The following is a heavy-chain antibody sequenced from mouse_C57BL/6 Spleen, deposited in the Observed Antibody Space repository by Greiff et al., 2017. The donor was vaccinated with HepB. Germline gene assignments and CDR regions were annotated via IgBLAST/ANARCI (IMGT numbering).Heavy chain of an antibody. J-gene: IGHJ3*01. D-gene: IGHD1-1*01. CDR2: ISYDGSN. CDR3: AREGYYGSSSPFAY. V-gene: IGHV3-6*01. CDR1: GYSFTSGYY. Sequence: EVQVVESGPGLVKPSQSLSLTCSVTGYSFTSGYYWNWIRQFPGNKLEWMGYISYDGSNNYNPSLKNRISITRDTSKNQFFLKLNSVTTEDPATYYCAREGYYGSSSPFAYWGQGTLVTVSA.